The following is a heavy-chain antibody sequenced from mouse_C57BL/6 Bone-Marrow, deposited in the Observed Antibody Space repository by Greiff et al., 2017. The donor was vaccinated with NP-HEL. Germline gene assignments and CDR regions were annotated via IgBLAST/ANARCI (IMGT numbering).Heavy chain of an antibody. V-gene: IGHV5-6*01. CDR1: GFTFSSYG. CDR3: ASPYDYDVAWFAY. CDR2: ISSGGSYT. J-gene: IGHJ3*01. Sequence: EVHLVESGGDLVKPGGSLKLSCAASGFTFSSYGMSWVRQTPDMRLEWVATISSGGSYTYYPDSVKGRFTISRDNAKNTLYLQMSSLKSEDTAMYYWASPYDYDVAWFAYWGQGTLVTVSA. D-gene: IGHD2-4*01.